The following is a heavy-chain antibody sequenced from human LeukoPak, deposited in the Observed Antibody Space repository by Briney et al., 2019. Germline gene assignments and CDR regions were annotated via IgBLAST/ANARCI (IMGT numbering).Heavy chain of an antibody. CDR3: ARVGRYSSGWYSSFYYYYMDV. Sequence: ASVKVSCKASGYTFTGYYMHWVRQAPGQGLEWMGWINPNSGGTNYAQKFQGRVTTTRDTSISTAYMELSRLRSDDTAVYYCARVGRYSSGWYSSFYYYYMDVWGKGTTVTVSS. V-gene: IGHV1-2*02. CDR1: GYTFTGYY. J-gene: IGHJ6*03. CDR2: INPNSGGT. D-gene: IGHD6-19*01.